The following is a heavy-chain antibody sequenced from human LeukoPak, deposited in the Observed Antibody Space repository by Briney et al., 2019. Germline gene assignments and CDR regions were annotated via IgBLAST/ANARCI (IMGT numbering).Heavy chain of an antibody. D-gene: IGHD4-17*01. CDR2: IYYSGST. CDR3: ARALDYGGPDAFDI. V-gene: IGHV4-59*01. Sequence: SETLSLTCTASGGTISSNYRSWIRQPPGKGLEWIGYIYYSGSTNYNPSLKSRVTISVDKSKNQFSLKLSSVTAADTAVYYCARALDYGGPDAFDIWGQGTMVTVSS. J-gene: IGHJ3*02. CDR1: GGTISSNY.